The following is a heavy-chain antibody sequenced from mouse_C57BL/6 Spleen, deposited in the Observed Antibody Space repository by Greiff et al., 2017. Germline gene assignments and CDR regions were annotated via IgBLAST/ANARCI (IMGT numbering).Heavy chain of an antibody. CDR1: GYTFTSSW. D-gene: IGHD1-1*01. V-gene: IGHV1-69*01. Sequence: QVQLQQPGAELVMPGASVKLSCKASGYTFTSSWMNWVKQRPGQGLEWIGEIDPSDSYTNYNEKFKGKATLTVDKSSSTAYMQLSSLRSEDSAVYYCARRSFYYGSSYDWYFDVWGTGTTVTVSS. CDR2: IDPSDSYT. CDR3: ARRSFYYGSSYDWYFDV. J-gene: IGHJ1*03.